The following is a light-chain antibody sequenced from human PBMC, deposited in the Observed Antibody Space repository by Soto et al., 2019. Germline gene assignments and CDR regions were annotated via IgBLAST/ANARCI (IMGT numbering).Light chain of an antibody. CDR2: KVS. J-gene: IGKJ1*01. CDR3: MQGTHWPWT. CDR1: QSLIHSDGDTY. V-gene: IGKV2-30*02. Sequence: DVVMTQSPLSLPVTLGQPASISCRSSQSLIHSDGDTYLNWFQQRPGQSPRRLIYKVSDRDSGVPDRCSGSWAGADFTLKISRVEAEDVGVYYCMQGTHWPWTFGQGTEVEIK.